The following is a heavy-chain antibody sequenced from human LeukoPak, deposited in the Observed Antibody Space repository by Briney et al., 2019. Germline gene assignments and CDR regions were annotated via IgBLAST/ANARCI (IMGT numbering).Heavy chain of an antibody. V-gene: IGHV3-33*06. D-gene: IGHD3-22*01. J-gene: IGHJ4*02. CDR3: AKDLIVEAEDRSFRGDH. CDR2: IWHDGTNK. Sequence: PGGSLRLSCAASGFTFSSYGMHWVRQAPGKGLEWVAVIWHDGTNKYYADSLKGRFTISRDNSKNTLYLQMNSLRVEDTAVYYCAKDLIVEAEDRSFRGDHWGQGTLVTVSS. CDR1: GFTFSSYG.